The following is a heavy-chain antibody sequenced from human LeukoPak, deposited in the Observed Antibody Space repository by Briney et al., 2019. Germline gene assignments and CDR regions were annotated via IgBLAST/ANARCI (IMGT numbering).Heavy chain of an antibody. V-gene: IGHV4-30-4*08. CDR2: VYYSGST. Sequence: SETLSLTCTVSGGSISSGDYYWSWIRQPPGKGLEWIGYVYYSGSTYYNPSLKSRVTISVDTSKNQFSLKLSSVTAADTAVYYCARGNDFWSGKVDYWGQGTLVTVSS. D-gene: IGHD3-3*01. CDR1: GGSISSGDYY. CDR3: ARGNDFWSGKVDY. J-gene: IGHJ4*02.